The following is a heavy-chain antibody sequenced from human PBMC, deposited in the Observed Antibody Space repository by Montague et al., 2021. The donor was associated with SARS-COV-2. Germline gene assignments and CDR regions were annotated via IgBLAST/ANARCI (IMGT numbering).Heavy chain of an antibody. J-gene: IGHJ3*01. Sequence: SETLSLTCTVSGGSITNNIDYWAWIRQPPGKGLEWIVSIYYTGNTYYNPSLKSRVTISVVTSKNHFTLKLSSVTAAETAVYYCARLKRYFDSSGSPSAFDXWGQGTKVTVSS. CDR3: ARLKRYFDSSGSPSAFDX. CDR1: GGSITNNIDY. D-gene: IGHD3-22*01. V-gene: IGHV4-39*02. CDR2: IYYTGNT.